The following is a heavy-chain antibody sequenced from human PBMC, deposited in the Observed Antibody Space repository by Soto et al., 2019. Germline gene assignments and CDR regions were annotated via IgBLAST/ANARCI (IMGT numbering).Heavy chain of an antibody. CDR3: ACFSGSYDRGFDY. J-gene: IGHJ4*02. V-gene: IGHV4-59*01. D-gene: IGHD1-26*01. CDR1: GGSISSYY. CDR2: IYYSGST. Sequence: SETLSLTCTVSGGSISSYYWSWIRQPPGKGLEWIGYIYYSGSTNYNPSLKSRVTISVDTSKNQFSLKLSSVTAADTAVYYCACFSGSYDRGFDYWGQGTLLPVSS.